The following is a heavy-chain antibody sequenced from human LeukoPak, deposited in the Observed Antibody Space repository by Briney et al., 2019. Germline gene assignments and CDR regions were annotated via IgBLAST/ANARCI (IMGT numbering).Heavy chain of an antibody. V-gene: IGHV1-18*01. D-gene: IGHD3-22*01. CDR1: GYTFTSYG. CDR3: ARDASYYYDSSGYYEY. CDR2: VSAYNGNT. Sequence: ASVKVSCKASGYTFTSYGISWVRQAPGQGLEWMGWVSAYNGNTNYAQKFQGRVTMTTDTSTSTAYMELRSLRSDDTAVYYCARDASYYYDSSGYYEYWGQGTLVTVSS. J-gene: IGHJ4*02.